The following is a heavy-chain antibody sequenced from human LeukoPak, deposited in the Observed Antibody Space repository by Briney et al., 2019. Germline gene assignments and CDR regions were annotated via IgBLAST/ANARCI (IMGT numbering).Heavy chain of an antibody. CDR2: IYYSGST. J-gene: IGHJ4*02. Sequence: AETLSLTCTVSGDSISRYYWSWIRQPPGKGLEWIGYIYYSGSTNYNPSLKSRLTMSVDTSKNQFSLKLTSVTAADTAVYYCARQEDLKFDYWGQGTLVTVSS. CDR3: ARQEDLKFDY. CDR1: GDSISRYY. V-gene: IGHV4-59*01.